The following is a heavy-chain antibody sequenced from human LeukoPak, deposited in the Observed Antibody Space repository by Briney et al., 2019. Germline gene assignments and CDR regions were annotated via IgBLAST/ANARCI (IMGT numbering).Heavy chain of an antibody. Sequence: GESLKISCKGSGYSFTSYWIGWVRQMPGKGREWMGIIYPGDSDPRYSPSFQGQATISADKSISTAYLQWSSLKASDTAMYYCARHESTMVRGVYYYYGMDVWGQGTTVTVSS. J-gene: IGHJ6*02. CDR3: ARHESTMVRGVYYYYGMDV. D-gene: IGHD3-10*01. V-gene: IGHV5-51*01. CDR1: GYSFTSYW. CDR2: IYPGDSDP.